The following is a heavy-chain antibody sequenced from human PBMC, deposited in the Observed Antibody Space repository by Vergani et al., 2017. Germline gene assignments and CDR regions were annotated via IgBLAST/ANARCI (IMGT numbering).Heavy chain of an antibody. D-gene: IGHD3-9*01. CDR2: IDWDDDE. Sequence: QVTLKESGPALVKPRETLTLTCTFSGFSLDTSGMRVSWIRQAPGKALEWLARIDWDDDERYSPSLKSRVTITKDTSKNEVILTMATMDPVDTATYYCVHRLGYFDWDGAFDVWGPGTMVTVSS. CDR3: VHRLGYFDWDGAFDV. CDR1: GFSLDTSGMR. J-gene: IGHJ3*01. V-gene: IGHV2-5*08.